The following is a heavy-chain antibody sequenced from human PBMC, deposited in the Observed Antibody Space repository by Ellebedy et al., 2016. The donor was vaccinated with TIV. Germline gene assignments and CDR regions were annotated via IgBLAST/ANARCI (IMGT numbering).Heavy chain of an antibody. CDR3: ARLDSSSWYDAFDI. V-gene: IGHV1-69*13. CDR2: IIPISGTA. Sequence: AASVKVSCKASGYTFTSYTISWVRQAPGQGLEWMGGIIPISGTANYAQKFQGRVTIAADESTSTAYMELSSLRCEDTAVYYCARLDSSSWYDAFDIWGQGTMVTVSS. D-gene: IGHD6-13*01. CDR1: GYTFTSYT. J-gene: IGHJ3*02.